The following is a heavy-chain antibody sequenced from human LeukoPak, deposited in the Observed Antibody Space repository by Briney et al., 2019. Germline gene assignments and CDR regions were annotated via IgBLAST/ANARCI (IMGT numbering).Heavy chain of an antibody. D-gene: IGHD1-26*01. CDR1: GGSISSSNW. J-gene: IGHJ4*02. CDR3: ARGRGGTGWERIPPFDY. V-gene: IGHV4-4*02. CDR2: IYHSGST. Sequence: SETLSLTCAVSGGSISSSNWWSWVRQPPGKGLEWIGEIYHSGSTNYNPSLKSRVTISVDKSKNQFSLKLSSVTAADTAVYYCARGRGGTGWERIPPFDYWGQGTLVTVSS.